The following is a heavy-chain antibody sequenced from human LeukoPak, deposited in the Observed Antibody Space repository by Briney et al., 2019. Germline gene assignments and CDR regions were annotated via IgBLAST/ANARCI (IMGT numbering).Heavy chain of an antibody. V-gene: IGHV3-66*01. J-gene: IGHJ4*02. CDR2: IYSDSGGST. Sequence: PGGSLRLSCEASGFTFSSNYMSWVRQAPGKGLEWVAGIYSDSGGSTYYADSVKGRFTMSRDNSKNTLYLHMNSLRAEDTAVYYCARGFTHDYGDYFDHWGQGTLVTVSS. CDR1: GFTFSSNY. CDR3: ARGFTHDYGDYFDH. D-gene: IGHD4-17*01.